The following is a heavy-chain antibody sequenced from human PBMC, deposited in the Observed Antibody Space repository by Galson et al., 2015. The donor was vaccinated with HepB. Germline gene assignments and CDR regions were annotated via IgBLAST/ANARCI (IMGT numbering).Heavy chain of an antibody. J-gene: IGHJ4*02. CDR2: ISNNTGNQ. Sequence: SVKVSCTASGYTFTRYAINWVRQAPGQGLEWMGWISNNTGNQTYAQCFRGRFVFSLDNSVSTAYLQISGLKAEDTAVYYCGRAEGSGYYYVGYWGQGTLVTVSS. D-gene: IGHD3-22*01. CDR3: GRAEGSGYYYVGY. CDR1: GYTFTRYA. V-gene: IGHV7-4-1*02.